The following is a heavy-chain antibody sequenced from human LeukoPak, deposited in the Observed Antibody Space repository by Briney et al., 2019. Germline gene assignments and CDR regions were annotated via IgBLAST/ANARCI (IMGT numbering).Heavy chain of an antibody. CDR1: GFTFSSYG. V-gene: IGHV3-33*06. CDR2: IWYDGSNK. J-gene: IGHJ6*03. D-gene: IGHD6-13*01. CDR3: AKGGYEKPYYYYYYMDV. Sequence: GGPLRLSCAASGFTFSSYGMHWVRQAPGKGLEWVAVIWYDGSNKYYADSVKGRFTISRDNSKNTLYLQMNSLRAEDTAVYYCAKGGYEKPYYYYYYMDVWGKGTTVTVSS.